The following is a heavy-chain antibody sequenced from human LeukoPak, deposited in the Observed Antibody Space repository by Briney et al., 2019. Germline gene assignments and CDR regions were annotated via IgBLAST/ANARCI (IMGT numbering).Heavy chain of an antibody. V-gene: IGHV3-53*01. Sequence: PGGSLRLSCAASGFTFSSYWMSWVRQAPGKGLEWVSEIYSDGSTYYAASVKGRFSISRDNSKNTVYLQMNSLRAEDTAVYYCARELREHGVFDIWGQGTMVTVSS. CDR1: GFTFSSYW. CDR3: ARELREHGVFDI. D-gene: IGHD1-26*01. J-gene: IGHJ3*02. CDR2: IYSDGST.